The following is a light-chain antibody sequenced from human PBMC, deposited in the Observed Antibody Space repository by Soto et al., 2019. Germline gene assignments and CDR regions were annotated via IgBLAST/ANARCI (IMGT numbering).Light chain of an antibody. V-gene: IGKV3-15*01. Sequence: EIVMTQSPATLSVSPGERATLSCRASQSVSSNLAWYQQKPGQAPSLLIYGASTRATGIPARFSGSGSATEFPLTISGLQSEDFAVYYCQQYNTWPPAYTFGQGTKLEIK. CDR3: QQYNTWPPAYT. CDR1: QSVSSN. CDR2: GAS. J-gene: IGKJ2*01.